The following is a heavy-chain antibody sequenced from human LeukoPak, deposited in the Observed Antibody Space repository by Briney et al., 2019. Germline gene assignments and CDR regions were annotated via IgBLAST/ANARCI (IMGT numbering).Heavy chain of an antibody. Sequence: ASVKVSCKASGYTFTDYLIQWVRQAPGQGPEWMGRINPNTGGTNYAQKFQGRVTFTIDTSTNTAYMELSRLRPDDTAVYYCARDGFQGMILYVVYYMDVWGKGTTVTVSS. V-gene: IGHV1-2*06. J-gene: IGHJ6*03. D-gene: IGHD2-21*01. CDR3: ARDGFQGMILYVVYYMDV. CDR1: GYTFTDYL. CDR2: INPNTGGT.